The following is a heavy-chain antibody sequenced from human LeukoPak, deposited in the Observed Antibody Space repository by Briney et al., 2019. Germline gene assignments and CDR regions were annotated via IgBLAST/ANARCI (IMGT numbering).Heavy chain of an antibody. D-gene: IGHD3-10*01. CDR1: GCSISSSSYY. J-gene: IGHJ5*02. CDR2: IYYSGST. V-gene: IGHV4-39*01. CDR3: ARSYYGSGSRVDYSATFDP. Sequence: PSETLSLTCTVSGCSISSSSYYWGWIRQPPGKGLEWIGSIYYSGSTYYNPSLKSRVTISVDTSKNQFSLKLSSVTAADTAVYYCARSYYGSGSRVDYSATFDPWGQGTLVTVSS.